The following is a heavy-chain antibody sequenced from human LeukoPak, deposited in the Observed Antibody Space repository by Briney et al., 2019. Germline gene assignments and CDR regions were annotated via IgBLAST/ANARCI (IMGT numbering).Heavy chain of an antibody. Sequence: GASVKVSCKASGYTFTSYDINWVRQATGQGLEWMGWMNPNSGNTGYAQKFQGRVTITRNTSISTAYMELSSLRSEDTAVYYCARTLDYGDINSPPLDNWFDPWGQGTLVTVSS. J-gene: IGHJ5*02. CDR1: GYTFTSYD. CDR2: MNPNSGNT. D-gene: IGHD4-17*01. V-gene: IGHV1-8*03. CDR3: ARTLDYGDINSPPLDNWFDP.